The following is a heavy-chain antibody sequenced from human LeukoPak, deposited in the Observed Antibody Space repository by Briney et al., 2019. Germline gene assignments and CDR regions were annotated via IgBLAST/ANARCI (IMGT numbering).Heavy chain of an antibody. Sequence: GGSLRLSCAASGFTFDDYGMSWVRQAPGKGLEWVSGINWNGGSTGYADSAKGRFTISRDNAKNSLYLQMNSLRAEDTALYYCARDSPYPIAVAGTFDYWGQGTLVTVSS. CDR1: GFTFDDYG. D-gene: IGHD6-19*01. CDR2: INWNGGST. J-gene: IGHJ4*02. CDR3: ARDSPYPIAVAGTFDY. V-gene: IGHV3-20*04.